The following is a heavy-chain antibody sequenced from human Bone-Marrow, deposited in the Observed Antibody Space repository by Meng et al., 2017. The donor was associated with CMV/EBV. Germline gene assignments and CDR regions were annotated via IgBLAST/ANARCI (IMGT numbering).Heavy chain of an antibody. CDR2: IYWNDDK. CDR3: ANMAPQEEWLLDWFDP. D-gene: IGHD3-3*01. J-gene: IGHJ5*02. CDR1: GFSLSTSGVG. Sequence: SGPTLVKPTQTLTLTCTFSGFSLSTSGVGVGWIRQPPGKALEWLALIYWNDDKRYSPSLKSRLTITKDTSKNQVVLTMTNMDPVDTATYYFANMAPQEEWLLDWFDPWGQGTLVTVSS. V-gene: IGHV2-5*01.